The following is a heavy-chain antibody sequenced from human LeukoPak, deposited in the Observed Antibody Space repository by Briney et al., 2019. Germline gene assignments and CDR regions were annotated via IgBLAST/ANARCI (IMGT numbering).Heavy chain of an antibody. V-gene: IGHV3-23*01. D-gene: IGHD2-21*02. J-gene: IGHJ4*02. CDR2: ISGSGGST. CDR3: ARDPDLYCGGDCFSFDY. Sequence: PGGSLRLSCAASGFTFNSYAMNWVRQAPGKGLEWVSGISGSGGSTYYADSVKGRFTISRDNSKNTLYLQMNSLRAEDTAVYYCARDPDLYCGGDCFSFDYWGQGTLVTVSS. CDR1: GFTFNSYA.